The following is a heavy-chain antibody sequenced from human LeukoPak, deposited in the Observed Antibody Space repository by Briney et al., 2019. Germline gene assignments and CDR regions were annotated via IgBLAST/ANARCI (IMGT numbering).Heavy chain of an antibody. D-gene: IGHD2/OR15-2a*01. CDR3: AKRGEVSTYYYFES. Sequence: GGSLRLSCTASKFTFMNYAMRWVRQAPGKGLEWLSTIGSAGGSIFYADSVKGRFTISRDNSKSTLFLQMDSLRVEDTALYYCAKRGEVSTYYYFESWGQGALVTVSS. J-gene: IGHJ4*02. CDR2: IGSAGGSI. V-gene: IGHV3-23*01. CDR1: KFTFMNYA.